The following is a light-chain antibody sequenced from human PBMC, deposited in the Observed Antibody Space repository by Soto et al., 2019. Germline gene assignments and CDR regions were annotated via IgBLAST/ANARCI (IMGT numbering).Light chain of an antibody. V-gene: IGLV2-23*03. Sequence: QSALTQPASVSGSPGQSITISCTGTSSDIGSYNIVSWNQQHPGKDPKFMIYEGSKWPSGVSNRFSGSQSGNTASLTISGLQAEDEADYYCCSYALSRTLEVFGNGTKVTVL. CDR3: CSYALSRTLEV. CDR2: EGS. J-gene: IGLJ1*01. CDR1: SSDIGSYNI.